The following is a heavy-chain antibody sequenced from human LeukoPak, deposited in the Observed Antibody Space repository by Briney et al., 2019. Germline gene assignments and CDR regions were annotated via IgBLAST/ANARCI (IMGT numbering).Heavy chain of an antibody. CDR2: INNAGTDT. V-gene: IGHV3-74*01. CDR1: GFTFGNFW. Sequence: PGGSLRLSCAASGFTFGNFWMHWVRQAPAKGLVWVSRINNAGTDTVYAPSVEGRSTMSRDNAKNTLSLQMNSLRDDDTAIYYCVRGYFGPDIWGQGTMVTVSS. J-gene: IGHJ3*02. D-gene: IGHD3/OR15-3a*01. CDR3: VRGYFGPDI.